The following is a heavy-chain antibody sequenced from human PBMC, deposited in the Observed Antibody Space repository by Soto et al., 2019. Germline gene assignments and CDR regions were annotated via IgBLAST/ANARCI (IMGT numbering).Heavy chain of an antibody. V-gene: IGHV3-74*01. D-gene: IGHD3-3*01. CDR3: ASIGYDLWSGYPDV. J-gene: IGHJ6*02. CDR2: INSDGIST. Sequence: EVQLVESGGGLVQPGGSLRLSCAASGFTFSSYWMHWVRQAPGKGLVWVSRINSDGISTSYADSVKGRFTISRDNAKNMLYLQMNSLRAEDTAVYYCASIGYDLWSGYPDVWGQGTTVTVSS. CDR1: GFTFSSYW.